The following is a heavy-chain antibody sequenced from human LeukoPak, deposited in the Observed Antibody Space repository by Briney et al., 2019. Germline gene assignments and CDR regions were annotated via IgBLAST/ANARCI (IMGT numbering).Heavy chain of an antibody. V-gene: IGHV3-23*01. Sequence: GGSLRLSCVASGFTFNNYAMSWVRQAPGRGLEWSSSTAGSGISKDYADSVKGRFTISKDKSKNTLYLQMDNLRAEDTGVYFCARLPTFYYDSSGYHYDYWGQGTLVTVSS. CDR1: GFTFNNYA. CDR3: ARLPTFYYDSSGYHYDY. CDR2: TAGSGISK. J-gene: IGHJ4*02. D-gene: IGHD3-22*01.